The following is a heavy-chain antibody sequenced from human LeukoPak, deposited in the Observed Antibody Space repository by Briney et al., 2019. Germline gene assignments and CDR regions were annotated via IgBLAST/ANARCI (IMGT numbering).Heavy chain of an antibody. Sequence: ASVEVSCKVSGYTFTELSMHWVRQAPGKGLEWMGGFDPEDGETIYAQKFQGRVTMTEDTSTDTAYMELSSLRSEDTAVYYCATDSRARYAFDIWGQGTMVTVSS. CDR2: FDPEDGET. CDR1: GYTFTELS. CDR3: ATDSRARYAFDI. J-gene: IGHJ3*02. V-gene: IGHV1-24*01.